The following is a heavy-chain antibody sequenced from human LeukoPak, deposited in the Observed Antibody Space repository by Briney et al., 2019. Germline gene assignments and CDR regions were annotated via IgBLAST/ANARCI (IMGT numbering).Heavy chain of an antibody. CDR1: GGTFSSYA. CDR2: IIPIFGTA. D-gene: IGHD1-26*01. J-gene: IGHJ4*02. CDR3: ARGPGPSGGPFDY. Sequence: SVTVSCMASGGTFSSYAISWVRQAPGQGLEWMGGIIPIFGTANYAQKFQGRVTITADETPSTAYMELSSLRSEDTAVYYCARGPGPSGGPFDYWGQGTLVTVSS. V-gene: IGHV1-69*13.